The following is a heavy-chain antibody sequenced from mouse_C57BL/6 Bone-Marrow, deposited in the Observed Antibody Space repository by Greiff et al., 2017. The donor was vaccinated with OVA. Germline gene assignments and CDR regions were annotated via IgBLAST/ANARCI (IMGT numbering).Heavy chain of an antibody. J-gene: IGHJ3*01. CDR1: GYSITSGYD. CDR3: ARGDYYGSSSFAY. V-gene: IGHV3-1*01. D-gene: IGHD1-1*01. Sequence: EVQLVESGPGMVKPSQSLSLTCTVTGYSITSGYDWHWIRHFPGNKLEWMGYISYSGSTNYNPSLKSRISITHDTSKNHFFLKLKSVTTEDTATYYCARGDYYGSSSFAYWGQGTLVTVSA. CDR2: ISYSGST.